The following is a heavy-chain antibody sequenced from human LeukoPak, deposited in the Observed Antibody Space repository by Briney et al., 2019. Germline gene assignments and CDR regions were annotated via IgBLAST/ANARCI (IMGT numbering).Heavy chain of an antibody. J-gene: IGHJ4*02. CDR1: GASISSIRSY. CDR3: ARVRGRDGYSDY. Sequence: PSETLSLNCTVSGASISSIRSYGAWIRQPPGKGLEWIASVSFGGEAYYNPSLNSRVTISVDTSKNMFSLRLTSVTAADTAVYYCARVRGRDGYSDYWGQGILVSVSA. D-gene: IGHD5-24*01. CDR2: VSFGGEA. V-gene: IGHV4-39*07.